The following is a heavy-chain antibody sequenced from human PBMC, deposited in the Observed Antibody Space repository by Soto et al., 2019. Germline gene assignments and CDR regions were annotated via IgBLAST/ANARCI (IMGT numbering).Heavy chain of an antibody. J-gene: IGHJ4*02. CDR3: AKLPTIFGVVFGDY. CDR1: GYTLTELS. V-gene: IGHV1-24*01. CDR2: FDPEDGET. Sequence: ASVKVSCKVSGYTLTELSMHWVRQAPGKGLEWMGGFDPEDGETIYAQKFQGRVTMTEDTSTDTAYMELSSPRSEDTAVYYCAKLPTIFGVVFGDYWGKGTLVPVS. D-gene: IGHD3-3*01.